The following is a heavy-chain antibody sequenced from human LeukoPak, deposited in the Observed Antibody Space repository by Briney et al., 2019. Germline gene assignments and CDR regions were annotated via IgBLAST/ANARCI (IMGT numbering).Heavy chain of an antibody. D-gene: IGHD6-19*01. Sequence: SETLSLTCTVSGVSVSSGSYYWNWIRQPPGKGLEWIGYIYYSGSTNYNPSLKSRVTISVDTSKNQFSLKLSSVTAADTAVYYCARDRGIAVAVPYWFDPWGQGTLVTVSS. J-gene: IGHJ5*02. CDR2: IYYSGST. CDR1: GVSVSSGSYY. CDR3: ARDRGIAVAVPYWFDP. V-gene: IGHV4-61*01.